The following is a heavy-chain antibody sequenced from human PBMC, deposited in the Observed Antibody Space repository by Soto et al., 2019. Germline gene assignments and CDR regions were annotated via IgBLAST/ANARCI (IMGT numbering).Heavy chain of an antibody. D-gene: IGHD3-16*02. Sequence: LRLSCAASGFTFSSYEMNWVRQAPGKGLEWVSYISSSGSTIYYADSVKGRFTISRDNAKNSLYLQMNSLRAEDTAVYYCAGRRYYDYFGGSYRDYWGQGTRVTVPS. CDR1: GFTFSSYE. J-gene: IGHJ4*02. CDR2: ISSSGSTI. V-gene: IGHV3-48*03. CDR3: AGRRYYDYFGGSYRDY.